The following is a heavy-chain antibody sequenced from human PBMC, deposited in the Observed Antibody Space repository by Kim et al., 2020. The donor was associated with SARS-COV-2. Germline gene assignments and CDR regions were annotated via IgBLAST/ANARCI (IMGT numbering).Heavy chain of an antibody. V-gene: IGHV4-59*01. J-gene: IGHJ4*02. Sequence: SETLSLTCTVSGGSISSYYWSWIRQPPGKGLEWIGYIYYSGSTNYNPSLKSRVTISVDTSKNQFSLKLSSVTAADTAVYYCARGGISMSSSGYYYHYFDYWGQGTLVTVSS. CDR3: ARGGISMSSSGYYYHYFDY. D-gene: IGHD3-22*01. CDR2: IYYSGST. CDR1: GGSISSYY.